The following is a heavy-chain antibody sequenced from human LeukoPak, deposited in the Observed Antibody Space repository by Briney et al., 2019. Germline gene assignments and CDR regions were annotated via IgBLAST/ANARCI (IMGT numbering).Heavy chain of an antibody. D-gene: IGHD6-19*01. CDR3: ARGEWLVRYFDY. J-gene: IGHJ4*02. CDR1: GGTFSSYA. V-gene: IGHV1-69*06. Sequence: GASVKDSCKASGGTFSSYAISWVRQAPGQGLEWMGGIIPIFGTANYAQKFQGRVTITADKSTSTAYMELSSLRSEDTAVYYCARGEWLVRYFDYWGQGTLVTVSS. CDR2: IIPIFGTA.